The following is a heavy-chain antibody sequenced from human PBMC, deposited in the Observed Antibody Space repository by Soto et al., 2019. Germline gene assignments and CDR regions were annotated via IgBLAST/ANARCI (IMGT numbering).Heavy chain of an antibody. CDR3: ARNSMGPKYGMDV. CDR2: IIPIFGTA. V-gene: IGHV1-69*13. Sequence: SVKVSCKASGGTFSSYAISWVRQAPGQGLEWMGGIIPIFGTANYAQKFQGRVTITADESTSTAYMELSSLRSEDTAVYYCARNSMGPKYGMDVWGQGTKVTVSS. D-gene: IGHD4-4*01. J-gene: IGHJ6*02. CDR1: GGTFSSYA.